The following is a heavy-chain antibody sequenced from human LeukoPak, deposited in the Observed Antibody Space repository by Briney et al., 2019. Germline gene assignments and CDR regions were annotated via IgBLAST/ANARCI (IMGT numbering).Heavy chain of an antibody. D-gene: IGHD1-26*01. J-gene: IGHJ3*02. Sequence: GSLRLSCAASGFTFSSYAMSWVRQAPGKGLEGVSGISSSGDWTYYADSVKGRFTISRDNSKNTLYLQMSSLRAEDTATYYCAKDKWELRGPDLLEIWGQGTMVTVSS. CDR1: GFTFSSYA. V-gene: IGHV3-23*01. CDR2: ISSSGDWT. CDR3: AKDKWELRGPDLLEI.